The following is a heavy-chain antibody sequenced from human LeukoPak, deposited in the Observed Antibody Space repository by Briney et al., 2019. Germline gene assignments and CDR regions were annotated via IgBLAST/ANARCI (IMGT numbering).Heavy chain of an antibody. J-gene: IGHJ4*02. V-gene: IGHV3-53*01. CDR3: ASDSSGYYYFDY. Sequence: GGSLRLSCAASGFTFSSNYMSWVRQAPGKGLEWVSVIYSGGSTYYADSVKGRFTISRDSSKNTLYLQMNSLRAEDTAVYYCASDSSGYYYFDYWGQGTLVTVSS. CDR2: IYSGGST. CDR1: GFTFSSNY. D-gene: IGHD3-22*01.